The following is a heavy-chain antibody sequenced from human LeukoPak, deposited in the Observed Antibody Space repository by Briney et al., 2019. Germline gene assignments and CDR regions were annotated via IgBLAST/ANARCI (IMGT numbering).Heavy chain of an antibody. J-gene: IGHJ5*02. CDR3: ARARVAAAISWFDP. CDR2: IKQDGSEK. Sequence: GGSLRLSCAASGFTFSSYWMSWVRQAPGKGLEWVANIKQDGSEKYYVDSVKGRFTISRDNAKNSLYLQMNSLRAEDTAAYYCARARVAAAISWFDPWGQGTLVTVSS. D-gene: IGHD2-15*01. V-gene: IGHV3-7*04. CDR1: GFTFSSYW.